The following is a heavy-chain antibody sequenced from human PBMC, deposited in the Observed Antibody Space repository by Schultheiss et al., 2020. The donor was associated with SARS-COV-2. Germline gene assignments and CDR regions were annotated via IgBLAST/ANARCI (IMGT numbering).Heavy chain of an antibody. J-gene: IGHJ4*02. CDR3: ARTYDYVWGSYRYSAPYFDY. CDR2: ISAYNGNT. V-gene: IGHV1-18*04. Sequence: ASVKVSCKASGYTFTSYGISWVRQAPGQGLEWMGWISAYNGNTNYAQKLQGRVTMTTDTSTSTAYMELSRLRSDDTAVYYCARTYDYVWGSYRYSAPYFDYWGQGTLVTVSS. CDR1: GYTFTSYG. D-gene: IGHD3-16*02.